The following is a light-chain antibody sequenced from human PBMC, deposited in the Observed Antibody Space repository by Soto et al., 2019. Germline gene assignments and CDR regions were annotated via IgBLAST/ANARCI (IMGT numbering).Light chain of an antibody. J-gene: IGKJ1*01. V-gene: IGKV3-11*01. Sequence: IVLSQSPATLSVSTGERATHSCRTSQNISNYLIWYQQKPGQAPRLLIYDVSNRATDIPARFSGSGSGTDFTLTISSLEPEDLAVYFCQQRSNWPRTFGQGTKVDIK. CDR2: DVS. CDR1: QNISNY. CDR3: QQRSNWPRT.